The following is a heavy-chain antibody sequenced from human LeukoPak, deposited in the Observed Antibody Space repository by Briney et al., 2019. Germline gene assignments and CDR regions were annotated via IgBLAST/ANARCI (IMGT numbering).Heavy chain of an antibody. V-gene: IGHV3-23*01. D-gene: IGHD2-2*01. Sequence: GGSLRLSCAASGFTFSSYAMSWVRQAPGKGLEWVSAISGSGGSTYYADSVKGRFTISRDNSKNTLYLQMNSLRAEDTAVYYCAKDPDIVVVPAAPGDAFDIWGQGTMVTVSS. CDR1: GFTFSSYA. CDR3: AKDPDIVVVPAAPGDAFDI. J-gene: IGHJ3*02. CDR2: ISGSGGST.